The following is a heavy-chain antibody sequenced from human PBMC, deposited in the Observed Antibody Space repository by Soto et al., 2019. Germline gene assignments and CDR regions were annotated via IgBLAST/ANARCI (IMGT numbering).Heavy chain of an antibody. V-gene: IGHV3-23*01. Sequence: PGGSLRLSWAASGCTFSSYAMSLVRQAQGKGLEWVSAISGSGGSTYYADSVKGRFTISRDNSKNTLYLQMNSLRAEDTAVYYCAKARSPRVYYYGMDVWGQGTTVTVSS. CDR2: ISGSGGST. J-gene: IGHJ6*02. CDR1: GCTFSSYA. D-gene: IGHD3-3*01. CDR3: AKARSPRVYYYGMDV.